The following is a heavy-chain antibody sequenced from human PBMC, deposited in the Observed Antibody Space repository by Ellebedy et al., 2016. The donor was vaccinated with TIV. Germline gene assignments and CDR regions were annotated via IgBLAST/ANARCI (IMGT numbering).Heavy chain of an antibody. J-gene: IGHJ6*02. V-gene: IGHV3-33*08. CDR3: ARGSPRPYGDYDYYYYGMDV. D-gene: IGHD4-17*01. CDR1: GFTFSSYG. CDR2: IWYDGSNK. Sequence: GESLKISCAASGFTFSSYGMHWVRQAPGKGLEWVAVIWYDGSNKYYADSVKGRFTISRDNSKNTLYLQMNSLRAEDTAVYYCARGSPRPYGDYDYYYYGMDVWGQGTTVTVSS.